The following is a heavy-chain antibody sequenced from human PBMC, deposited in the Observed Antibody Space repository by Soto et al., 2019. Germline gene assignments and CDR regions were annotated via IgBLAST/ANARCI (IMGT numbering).Heavy chain of an antibody. Sequence: SETLSLTCTVSGGSISSGDYYWSWIRQPPGKGLEWIGYIYYSGSTYYNTSLKSRVTISVDTSKNQFSLKLSSVTAADTAVYYCARVVVRGVIINFDYWGQGTLVTVSS. CDR3: ARVVVRGVIINFDY. D-gene: IGHD3-10*01. CDR1: GGSISSGDYY. CDR2: IYYSGST. V-gene: IGHV4-30-4*01. J-gene: IGHJ4*02.